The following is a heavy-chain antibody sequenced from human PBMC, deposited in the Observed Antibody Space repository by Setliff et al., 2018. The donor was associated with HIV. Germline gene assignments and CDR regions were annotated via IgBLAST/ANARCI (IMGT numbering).Heavy chain of an antibody. J-gene: IGHJ4*02. D-gene: IGHD3-9*01. Sequence: LSLTCAVSGYSVSSGYYWGWIRQAPGRGLEWVAVISYDGSNKYYADSVKGRFTISRDNSKNTLYLQINSLRAEDTAVYYCAKEHGPKLRYFDWLLWGLSHFDYWGQGILVTVSS. CDR1: GYSVSSGY. CDR3: AKEHGPKLRYFDWLLWGLSHFDY. CDR2: ISYDGSNK. V-gene: IGHV3-30*18.